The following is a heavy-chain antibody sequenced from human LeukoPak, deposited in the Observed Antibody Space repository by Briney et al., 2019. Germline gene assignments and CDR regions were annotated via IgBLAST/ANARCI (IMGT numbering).Heavy chain of an antibody. D-gene: IGHD2-2*01. J-gene: IGHJ6*03. V-gene: IGHV3-23*01. CDR2: ISSRGGSP. CDR1: GFTFSNYA. CDR3: AKCSSTSLYYYYYYMDV. Sequence: PGGSLRLSCAASGFTFSNYAMSWVRQAPGKGLEWVSTISSRGGSPYYADSVKGRFTISRDNSKNTLYLQMNSLRAEDTAVYFCAKCSSTSLYYYYYYMDVWGKGTTVTVSS.